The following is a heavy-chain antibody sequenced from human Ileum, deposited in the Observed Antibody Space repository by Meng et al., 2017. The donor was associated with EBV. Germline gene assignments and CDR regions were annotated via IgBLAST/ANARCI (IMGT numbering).Heavy chain of an antibody. J-gene: IGHJ4*02. V-gene: IGHV4/OR15-8*01. CDR1: GGSRSRSCW. CDR2: PSHSGST. Sequence: QVRLSGGGPCVGHPWAVLPLPSVASGGSRSRSCWWSWVRQPPRRGLECIGNPSHSGSTNYSPSLKSRVTISLDKTKNQFSLKLNSVTAADTAVYYCASSDYYRSDYWGQGTLVTVSS. CDR3: ASSDYYRSDY. D-gene: IGHD3-22*01.